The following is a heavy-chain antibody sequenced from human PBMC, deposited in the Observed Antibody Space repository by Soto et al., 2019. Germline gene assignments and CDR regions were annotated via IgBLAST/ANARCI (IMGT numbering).Heavy chain of an antibody. CDR2: INAGNGNT. CDR1: GYILTTYA. Sequence: QVQLVQSGPEARRPGASVRVSGRALGYILTTYARLWEPQSPGKRFNGMEWINAGNGNTKYSQKLQVITTITRDTSASTAYMELSSLKSEATAVYYCARGGEPIDYWGQGTLVTVSS. J-gene: IGHJ4*02. CDR3: ARGGEPIDY. D-gene: IGHD2-21*01. V-gene: IGHV1-3*01.